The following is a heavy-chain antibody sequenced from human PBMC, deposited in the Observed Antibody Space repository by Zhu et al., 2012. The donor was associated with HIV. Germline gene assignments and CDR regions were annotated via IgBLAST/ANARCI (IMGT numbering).Heavy chain of an antibody. Sequence: QVQLKESGLGLLKPSETLSLTCNVSGYSVSSGYYWAWVRQPPGKGLEYIGAIYYSGSTYYNPSLESRTTFSLDTSKNQVSLKLSSVTAADTAVYYCARHLNLIGYDSWGQGILVTVSS. J-gene: IGHJ5*01. CDR1: GYSVSSGYY. CDR3: ARHLNLIGYDS. V-gene: IGHV4-38-2*02. CDR2: IYYSGST. D-gene: IGHD3-9*01.